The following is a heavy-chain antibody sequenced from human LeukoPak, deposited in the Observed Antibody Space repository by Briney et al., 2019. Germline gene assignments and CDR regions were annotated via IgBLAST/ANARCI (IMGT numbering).Heavy chain of an antibody. J-gene: IGHJ3*02. CDR1: GGSISSYY. Sequence: SETLSLTCSVSGGSISSYYWSWIRQPPGKGLEWIGYIYYSGSTNYNPSLKSRVTISVDTPKNQFSLKLSSVTAADTAVYYCARALYYYDSSGPDALDIWGQGTMVTVSS. CDR2: IYYSGST. V-gene: IGHV4-59*01. D-gene: IGHD3-22*01. CDR3: ARALYYYDSSGPDALDI.